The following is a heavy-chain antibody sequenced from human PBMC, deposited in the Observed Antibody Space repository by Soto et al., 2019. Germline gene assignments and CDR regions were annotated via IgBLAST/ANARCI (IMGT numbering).Heavy chain of an antibody. Sequence: GGSLRLSCAASGFTFSSYSMNWVRQAPGKGLEWVSSISSSSSYIYYADSVMGRFTMSRDNAKNSLYLQMNSLRAEDTAVYYCARDSNRLLCFGELPGGDASDIRGEETMVTVS. CDR1: GFTFSSYS. J-gene: IGHJ3*02. D-gene: IGHD3-10*01. V-gene: IGHV3-21*01. CDR2: ISSSSSYI. CDR3: ARDSNRLLCFGELPGGDASDI.